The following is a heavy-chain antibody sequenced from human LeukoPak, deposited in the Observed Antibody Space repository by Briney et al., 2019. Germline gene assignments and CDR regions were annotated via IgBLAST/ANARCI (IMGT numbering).Heavy chain of an antibody. CDR2: IYSSGST. Sequence: SQTLSLTCAVSGGSISSGGYSWSWIRQSPGKGLEWIGYIYSSGSTNSNPSLKSRLTMSVDTSKKQFSLKLSSVTAADTAVYYCARDSLSSVGYYYYYMDVWGKGTTVTVSS. CDR3: ARDSLSSVGYYYYYMDV. CDR1: GGSISSGGYS. V-gene: IGHV4-61*08. J-gene: IGHJ6*03. D-gene: IGHD3-22*01.